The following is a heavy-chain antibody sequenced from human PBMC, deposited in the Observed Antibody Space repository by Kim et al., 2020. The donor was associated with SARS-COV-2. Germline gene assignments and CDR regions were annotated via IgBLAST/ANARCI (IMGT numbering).Heavy chain of an antibody. CDR2: ISYDGSNK. D-gene: IGHD5-18*01. J-gene: IGHJ4*02. CDR1: GFTFSSYA. Sequence: GGSLRLSCAASGFTFSSYAMHWVRQAPGKGLEWVAVISYDGSNKYYADSVKGRFTISRDNSKNTLYLQMNSLRAEDTAVYYCARVLVDTAMVPRYWGQGTLVTVYS. CDR3: ARVLVDTAMVPRY. V-gene: IGHV3-30*04.